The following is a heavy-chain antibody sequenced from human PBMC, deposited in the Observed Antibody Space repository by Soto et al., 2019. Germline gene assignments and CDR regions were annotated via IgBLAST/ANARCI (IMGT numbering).Heavy chain of an antibody. CDR1: GFTFSGSA. CDR2: IRSKTNSYAT. V-gene: IGHV3-73*01. CDR3: TRDPRNYYDSIGSANWFDP. J-gene: IGHJ5*02. D-gene: IGHD3-22*01. Sequence: VGSLRLSCAASGFTFSGSAMHWVRQASGKGLEWVGRIRSKTNSYATAYAASVKGRFTISRDDSKDTAYLQMNSLKTEDTAVYYCTRDPRNYYDSIGSANWFDPWGQGTLVTVPQ.